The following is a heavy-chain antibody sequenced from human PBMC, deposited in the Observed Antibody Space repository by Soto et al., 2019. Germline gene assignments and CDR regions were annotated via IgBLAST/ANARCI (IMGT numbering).Heavy chain of an antibody. CDR2: INPNSGGT. D-gene: IGHD1-26*01. Sequence: GASLKVSCKASGYTFTGYYMHWVRQAPGQGLEWMGWINPNSGGTNYAQKFQGWVTMTRDTSISTAYMELSRLRSDDTAVYYCARGGSMGATTPMDVWGQGTTVTVSS. CDR3: ARGGSMGATTPMDV. J-gene: IGHJ6*02. CDR1: GYTFTGYY. V-gene: IGHV1-2*04.